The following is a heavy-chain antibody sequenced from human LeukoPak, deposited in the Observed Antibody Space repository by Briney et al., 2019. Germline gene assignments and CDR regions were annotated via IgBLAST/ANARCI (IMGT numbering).Heavy chain of an antibody. CDR3: ARAIRGYSYGPFDY. CDR1: GGSISSYY. V-gene: IGHV4-4*07. D-gene: IGHD5-18*01. J-gene: IGHJ4*02. CDR2: IYTSGST. Sequence: PSETLSLTCTVSGGSISSYYCSWIRQPAGKGLEWIGRIYTSGSTNYNPSLKSRVTMSVDTSKNQFSLKLSSVTAADTAAYYCARAIRGYSYGPFDYWGQGTLVTVSS.